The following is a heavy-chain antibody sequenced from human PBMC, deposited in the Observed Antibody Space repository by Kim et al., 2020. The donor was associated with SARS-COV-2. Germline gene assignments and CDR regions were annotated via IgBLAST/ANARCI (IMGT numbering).Heavy chain of an antibody. CDR1: GFTFNIYA. D-gene: IGHD6-19*01. CDR3: VKDKSAVAGIYDGFDI. V-gene: IGHV3-23*01. J-gene: IGHJ3*02. CDR2: ISGSGSHT. Sequence: GGSLRLSCGASGFTFNIYAMSWARQAPGKGLQWLSAISGSGSHTYYADCAKGRFTISRDNSKNTLYLQLSSLRAEDTAVYYCVKDKSAVAGIYDGFDIWGQGTMVTVSS.